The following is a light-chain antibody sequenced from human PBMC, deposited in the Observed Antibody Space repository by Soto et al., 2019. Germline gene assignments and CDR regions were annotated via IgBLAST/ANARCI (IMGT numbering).Light chain of an antibody. J-gene: IGKJ1*01. CDR2: QVS. CDR3: VQGTRWPWT. Sequence: DVVMTQSPLSLSVTLGQPASISCRSSQGLVYSDGNTFLNWFHQRPGQSPRRLIYQVSNRDSGVPDRFGGGGSGSDYTLTISRVEAEDVGIYYCVQGTRWPWTFGQGTKVEIK. V-gene: IGKV2-30*01. CDR1: QGLVYSDGNTF.